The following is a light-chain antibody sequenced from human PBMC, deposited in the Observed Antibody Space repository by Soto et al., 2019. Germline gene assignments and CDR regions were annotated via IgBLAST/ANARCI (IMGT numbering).Light chain of an antibody. CDR1: QSVLYSPNNRDY. CDR2: WAS. V-gene: IGKV4-1*01. Sequence: DIVMTQSPDSLAVSLGERATINCKSSQSVLYSPNNRDYLAWYQQKPGRLPKLLISWASTRESGVPDRFSGSGSGTDFTLTISSLQAEDVAIYYCQQYYILPWTFVQGTKVDIK. CDR3: QQYYILPWT. J-gene: IGKJ1*01.